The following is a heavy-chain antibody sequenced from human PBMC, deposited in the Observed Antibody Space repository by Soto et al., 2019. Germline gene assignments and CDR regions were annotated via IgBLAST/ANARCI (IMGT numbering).Heavy chain of an antibody. CDR1: GFTFTTYD. V-gene: IGHV3-30*04. D-gene: IGHD2-15*01. CDR3: ARDQCFGGGRSCYYFDF. CDR2: ISNDGRGK. J-gene: IGHJ4*02. Sequence: GGSLRLSCAASGFTFTTYDINWVRQAPSKGLEWVAVISNDGRGKYYADSVKGRFTISRDNSKNTLYLQMNSLRSDDTAVYYCARDQCFGGGRSCYYFDFWGQGTLVTVSS.